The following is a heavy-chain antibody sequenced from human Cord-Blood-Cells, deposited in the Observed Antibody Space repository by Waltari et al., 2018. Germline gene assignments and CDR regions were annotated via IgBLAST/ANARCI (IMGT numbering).Heavy chain of an antibody. V-gene: IGHV3-74*01. CDR1: GVTFSTYW. J-gene: IGHJ4*02. CDR3: AREHIVVVTAIDY. D-gene: IGHD2-21*02. Sequence: EVQLVASGGGLVQPGESLRLSCAASGVTFSTYWMHWVRSAPGKGLVWVSRINSDGSSTSYADSVKGRFTISRDNAKNTLYLQMNSLRAEDTAVYYCAREHIVVVTAIDYWGQGTLVTVSS. CDR2: INSDGSST.